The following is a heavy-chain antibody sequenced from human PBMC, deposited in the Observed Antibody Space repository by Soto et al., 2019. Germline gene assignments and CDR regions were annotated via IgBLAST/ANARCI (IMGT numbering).Heavy chain of an antibody. CDR3: TRGGSSSPYYDPMDV. CDR2: SRNKVNSYTT. V-gene: IGHV3-72*01. J-gene: IGHJ6*02. CDR1: GFTLSAHY. D-gene: IGHD6-6*01. Sequence: EVHLVESGGGLVQPGGSLRLACAASGFTLSAHYMDWVRQAPGKGLEWIGRSRNKVNSYTTEYAASVKGRFTISRDESKDSLYLQMNSLETEDTAVYFCTRGGSSSPYYDPMDVWGQGTTVT.